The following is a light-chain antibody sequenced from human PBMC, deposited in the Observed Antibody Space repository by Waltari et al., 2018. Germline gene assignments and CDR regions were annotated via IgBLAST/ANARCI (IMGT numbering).Light chain of an antibody. V-gene: IGKV3-20*01. CDR1: QSVSRS. CDR2: GAS. Sequence: EIVLTQSTGTLSLSPGERATLSCRASQSVSRSLAWYQQKPGQAPRFLIYGASSRATGVPDRFSGSGSGTDFSLTISRLEPEDFAVYYCQHYVRLPVSFGQGTKVEIK. J-gene: IGKJ1*01. CDR3: QHYVRLPVS.